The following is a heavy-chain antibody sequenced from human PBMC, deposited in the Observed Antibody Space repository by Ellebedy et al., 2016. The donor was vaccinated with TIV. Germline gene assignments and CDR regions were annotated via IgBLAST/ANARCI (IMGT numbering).Heavy chain of an antibody. D-gene: IGHD3-22*01. CDR2: VSGSGGDT. CDR1: GFTFSNNA. Sequence: GESLKISCTASGFTFSNNAMAWIRQAPGKGLEWVSGVSGSGGDTLYADSVKGRFIISRDNSNNKIYLQLNSLRAEDTAVYYCATGGSSGYYYASYFDFWGQGTLVTVSS. V-gene: IGHV3-23*01. CDR3: ATGGSSGYYYASYFDF. J-gene: IGHJ4*02.